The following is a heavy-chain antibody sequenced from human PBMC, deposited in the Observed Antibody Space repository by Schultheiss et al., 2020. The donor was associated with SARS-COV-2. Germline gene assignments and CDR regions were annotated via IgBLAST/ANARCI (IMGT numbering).Heavy chain of an antibody. CDR2: IYYSGST. D-gene: IGHD3-3*01. CDR1: GGSISSGGYY. J-gene: IGHJ6*03. V-gene: IGHV4-61*08. Sequence: SETLSLTCTVSGGSISSGGYYWSWIRQPPGKGLQWIGDIYYSGSTNYNPSLKSRVTISVDTSKNQFSLKLSSVTAADTAVYYCARVSYDTLTGYMDVWGKGTTVTVSS. CDR3: ARVSYDTLTGYMDV.